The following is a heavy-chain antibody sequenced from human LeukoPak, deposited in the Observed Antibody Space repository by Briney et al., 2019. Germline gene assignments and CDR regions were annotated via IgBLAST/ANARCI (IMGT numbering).Heavy chain of an antibody. CDR2: IRYDGSNT. D-gene: IGHD6-19*01. Sequence: GGSLRLSCAASGFTFRSYDMHWVRQAPGKGLEWVAFIRYDGSNTYYADSVRGRFTISRDNSKNTVFLQMISLRPEDTAVYYCAKDHWLVLDYWGQGTLITVSS. J-gene: IGHJ4*02. CDR1: GFTFRSYD. CDR3: AKDHWLVLDY. V-gene: IGHV3-30*02.